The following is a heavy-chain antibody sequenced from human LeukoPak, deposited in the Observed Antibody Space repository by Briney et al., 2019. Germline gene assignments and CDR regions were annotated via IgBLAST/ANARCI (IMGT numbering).Heavy chain of an antibody. V-gene: IGHV4-34*01. CDR2: INHSGST. Sequence: SETLSLTCAVYGGSFSGYYWSWIRQPPGRGLEWIGEINHSGSTNYNPSLKSRVTISVDTSKNQFSLKLSSVTAADTAVYYCARGPSREPHCGGDCYPSAFDIWGQGTMVTVSS. D-gene: IGHD2-21*02. J-gene: IGHJ3*02. CDR3: ARGPSREPHCGGDCYPSAFDI. CDR1: GGSFSGYY.